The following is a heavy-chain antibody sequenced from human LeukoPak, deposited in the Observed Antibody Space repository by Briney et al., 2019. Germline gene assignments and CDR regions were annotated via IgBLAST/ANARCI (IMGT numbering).Heavy chain of an antibody. CDR2: IFYSGSS. D-gene: IGHD3-22*01. Sequence: SQTLSLTCTVSGGSISSGDYYWSWIRQPPGKGLDWIGYIFYSGSSDYNPSLKSRVTISVDTSKNQFSLKLSSVTAADTAVYYCARESRSDYHGPFDIWGQGTMVTVSS. V-gene: IGHV4-30-4*01. CDR3: ARESRSDYHGPFDI. J-gene: IGHJ3*02. CDR1: GGSISSGDYY.